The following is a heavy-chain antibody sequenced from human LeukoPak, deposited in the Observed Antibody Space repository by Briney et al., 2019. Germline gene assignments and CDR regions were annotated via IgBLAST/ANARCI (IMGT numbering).Heavy chain of an antibody. J-gene: IGHJ5*02. CDR1: GGSISSYY. D-gene: IGHD3-3*01. CDR2: IYTSGST. CDR3: ARGVTYYDFWSGYYRINWFDP. V-gene: IGHV4-4*07. Sequence: PSETLSLTCTVSGGSISSYYWSWIRQPAGKGLEWIGRIYTSGSTNYNPSLKSRVTMSVDTSKNQFSLKLSSVTAAGTAVYYCARGVTYYDFWSGYYRINWFDPWGQGTLVTVSS.